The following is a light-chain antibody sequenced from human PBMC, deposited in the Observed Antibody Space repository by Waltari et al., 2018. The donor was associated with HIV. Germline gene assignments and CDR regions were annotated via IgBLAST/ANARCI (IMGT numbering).Light chain of an antibody. CDR3: AAWDDSLSGPV. CDR2: RKN. V-gene: IGLV1-47*01. Sequence: QSVLTQPPSASGTPGQRVTISCSGSSPNIGRPYVYWYQQLPGTAPKLLIYRKNKRPSGFPDRFSGSKAGTSASLAISGLRSEDEADYYCAAWDDSLSGPVFGGGTKLTVL. J-gene: IGLJ2*01. CDR1: SPNIGRPY.